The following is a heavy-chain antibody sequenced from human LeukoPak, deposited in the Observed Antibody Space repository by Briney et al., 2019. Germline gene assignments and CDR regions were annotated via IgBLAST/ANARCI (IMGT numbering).Heavy chain of an antibody. J-gene: IGHJ4*02. Sequence: PGGSLRLSCGASGFTFSRHWLHWVRQAPGKGLVWVSRINGDGSDTSYADSVKGRFTVSRDNAKNTLYLQMNSPRADDTAVYYCVVHCSSATCSGYWGQGTLVTVSS. D-gene: IGHD2-2*01. CDR1: GFTFSRHW. CDR2: INGDGSDT. CDR3: VVHCSSATCSGY. V-gene: IGHV3-74*01.